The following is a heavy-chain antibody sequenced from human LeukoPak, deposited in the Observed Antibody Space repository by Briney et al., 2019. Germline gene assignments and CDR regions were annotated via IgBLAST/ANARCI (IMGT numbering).Heavy chain of an antibody. CDR2: INDGGTT. CDR3: ARSFYSNYDKWFDP. Sequence: KTSETLSLTCAVYGASFSGYYWSWIRQPPGKGLECIGEINDGGTTNYNPSLKSRVSISIDRSKNHFYLILTSVTAADTATHYCARSFYSNYDKWFDPWGQGTLVTVSS. CDR1: GASFSGYY. V-gene: IGHV4-34*01. J-gene: IGHJ5*02. D-gene: IGHD4-11*01.